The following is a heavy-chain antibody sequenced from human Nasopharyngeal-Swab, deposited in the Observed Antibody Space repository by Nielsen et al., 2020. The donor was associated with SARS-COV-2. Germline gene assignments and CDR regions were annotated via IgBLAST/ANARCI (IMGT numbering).Heavy chain of an antibody. Sequence: PGKGLEWIGEINDSGSTNYNPSLKSRVTISVGTSKNQFSLKLRSVTAADTAVYYCARDRNFVWNGAVGLDYWGQGTLVTVSS. CDR3: ARDRNFVWNGAVGLDY. J-gene: IGHJ4*02. V-gene: IGHV4-34*01. D-gene: IGHD1-1*01. CDR2: INDSGST.